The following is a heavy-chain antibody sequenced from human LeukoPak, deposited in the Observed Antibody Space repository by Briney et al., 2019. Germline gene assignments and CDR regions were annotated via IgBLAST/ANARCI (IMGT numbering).Heavy chain of an antibody. V-gene: IGHV3-9*01. D-gene: IGHD5-18*01. CDR2: ISWNSGII. J-gene: IGHJ3*02. CDR1: GFTFDNYA. CDR3: AKGHSYGYTDAFHI. Sequence: GGSLRLSCAASGFTFDNYAMHWVRQAPGKGLEWVSSISWNSGIIYYADSVKGRFTISRDSAKNSLYLQMNSLRAEDTALYYCAKGHSYGYTDAFHIWGQGTMVTVSS.